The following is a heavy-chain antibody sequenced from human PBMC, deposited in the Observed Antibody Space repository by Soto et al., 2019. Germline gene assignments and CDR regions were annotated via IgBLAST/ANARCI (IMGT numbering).Heavy chain of an antibody. CDR2: ISYDGSNK. CDR1: GFTFSSYG. V-gene: IGHV3-30*03. J-gene: IGHJ6*02. D-gene: IGHD3-16*01. Sequence: QVQLVESGGGVVQPGRSLRLSCAASGFTFSSYGMHWVRQAPGKGLEWVAVISYDGSNKYYADSVKGRFTISRHNSKNTLYLQMNSLRAEDTAVYYCARGGGQFYYYYYGMDVWGPGTTVTVSS. CDR3: ARGGGQFYYYYYGMDV.